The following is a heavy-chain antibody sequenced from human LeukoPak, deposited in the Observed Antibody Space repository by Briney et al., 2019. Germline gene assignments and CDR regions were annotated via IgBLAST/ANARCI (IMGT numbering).Heavy chain of an antibody. CDR1: GFTFSNAW. V-gene: IGHV3-15*01. J-gene: IGHJ3*02. Sequence: GGSLRLSCAASGFTFSNAWMSWVRQAPGKGLEWVGRIKSKTDGGTTDYAAPVKGRFTISRDDSKNALYLQMNSLKTEDTAVYYCTTAAAVGTPEGAFDIWGQGTLVTVSS. CDR2: IKSKTDGGTT. D-gene: IGHD4-23*01. CDR3: TTAAAVGTPEGAFDI.